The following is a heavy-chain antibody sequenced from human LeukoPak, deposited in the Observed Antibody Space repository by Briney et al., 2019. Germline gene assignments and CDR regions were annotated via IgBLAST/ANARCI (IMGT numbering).Heavy chain of an antibody. D-gene: IGHD2-15*01. Sequence: GGSLRLSCAASGFTFSSYDMHWVRQATGKGLEWVSAIGTAGDTYYADSVKGRFTISRDNSKNTLYLQMNSLRAEDTAVYYCAKDRDCSGGSCYFSPTTFGYWGQGTLVTVSS. CDR3: AKDRDCSGGSCYFSPTTFGY. CDR2: IGTAGDT. CDR1: GFTFSSYD. J-gene: IGHJ4*02. V-gene: IGHV3-13*01.